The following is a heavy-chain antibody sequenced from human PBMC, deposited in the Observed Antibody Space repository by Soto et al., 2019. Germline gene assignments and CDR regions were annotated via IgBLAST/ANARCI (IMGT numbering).Heavy chain of an antibody. CDR2: VYYRGRS. J-gene: IGHJ4*02. CDR1: GGSVSNSNDD. CDR3: VSQRTSVLTQAYFDY. V-gene: IGHV4-39*01. D-gene: IGHD2-8*01. Sequence: SETLSLTCTVSGGSVSNSNDDWGWIRQSPGKGLEWIGSVYYRGRSYSKSSVKSRVTISVDTSKNQFSLNLNSVTASDTAVYYCVSQRTSVLTQAYFDYWGPGALVTVSS.